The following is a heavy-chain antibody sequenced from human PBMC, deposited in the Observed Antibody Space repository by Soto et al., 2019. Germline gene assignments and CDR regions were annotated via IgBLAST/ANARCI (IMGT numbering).Heavy chain of an antibody. D-gene: IGHD1-26*01. CDR1: GYTFTSYG. J-gene: IGHJ6*02. CDR2: ISANNGNT. CDR3: ARVVEDYYYYGMDA. V-gene: IGHV1-18*04. Sequence: ASVKVSCKASGYTFTSYGIRWVRQAPGQGLEWMGWISANNGNTNYAQKLQGRVTMTTDTSTSTAYMELRSLRSDDTAVYYCARVVEDYYYYGMDAGGQGTTVTVS.